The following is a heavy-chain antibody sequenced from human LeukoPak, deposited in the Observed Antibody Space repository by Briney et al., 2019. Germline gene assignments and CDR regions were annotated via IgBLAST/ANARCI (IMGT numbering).Heavy chain of an antibody. J-gene: IGHJ4*02. V-gene: IGHV3-30-3*01. CDR1: GFTFSSYA. CDR3: ARVQWDQLPVYSSSAIDY. D-gene: IGHD6-6*01. Sequence: LRLSCAASGFTFSSYAMHWVRQAPGQGLEWVAVISYDGSNKYYADSVKGRFTISRDNSKNTLYLQMNSLRAEDTAVYYCARVQWDQLPVYSSSAIDYWGQGTLVTVSS. CDR2: ISYDGSNK.